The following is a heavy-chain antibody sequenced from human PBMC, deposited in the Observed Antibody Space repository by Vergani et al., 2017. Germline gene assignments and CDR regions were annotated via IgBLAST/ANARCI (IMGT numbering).Heavy chain of an antibody. CDR2: ISSNGGST. J-gene: IGHJ6*04. CDR3: VRVLPGDTMDV. D-gene: IGHD6-13*01. CDR1: GFTFSSYA. Sequence: EVQLLESGGGVVQPGRSLRLSCSASGFTFSSYAMHWVRQAPGKGLEYVSAISSNGGSTYYADSVKGRFTISRDNSKNTLYLQMSSLRAEDTAVYYCVRVLPGDTMDVWGKGTTVTVSS. V-gene: IGHV3-64D*06.